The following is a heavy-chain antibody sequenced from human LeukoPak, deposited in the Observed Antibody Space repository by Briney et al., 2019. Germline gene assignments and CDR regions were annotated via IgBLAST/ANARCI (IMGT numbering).Heavy chain of an antibody. D-gene: IGHD3-10*01. CDR1: GFTVSSNY. CDR3: ARESYYYGSGSGMDV. V-gene: IGHV3-66*01. J-gene: IGHJ6*02. Sequence: GGSLRLSCAASGFTVSSNYMSWVRQAPGKGLEWVSVIYSGGSTHYADSVKGRFTISRDNSKNTLYLQMNSLRAEDTAVYYCARESYYYGSGSGMDVWGQGTTVTVSS. CDR2: IYSGGST.